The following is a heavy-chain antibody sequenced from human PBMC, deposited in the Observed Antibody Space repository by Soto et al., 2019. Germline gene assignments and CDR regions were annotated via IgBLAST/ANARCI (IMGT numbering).Heavy chain of an antibody. CDR2: MNQDGSQN. CDR1: GFTFSSYW. V-gene: IGHV3-7*01. CDR3: AREEGWGWPRFDD. J-gene: IGHJ4*02. Sequence: EVQLVESGGGLVQPGGSLRLSCAASGFTFSSYWMSWVRQAPGKGLEWVANMNQDGSQNFYVDSVKGRFTISRDNAKTSLGLQMNSLRDEGTAVYYWAREEGWGWPRFDDWGRGTLVTVSS. D-gene: IGHD3-16*01.